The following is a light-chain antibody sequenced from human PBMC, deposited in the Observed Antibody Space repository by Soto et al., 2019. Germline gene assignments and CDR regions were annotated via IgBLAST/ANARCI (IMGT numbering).Light chain of an antibody. V-gene: IGKV3-20*01. CDR3: QQYGSSPPT. Sequence: EIVFPQSPGTLSLSPGERANLSCRASQSVSSSYLAWYQQKPGQAPRLLIYGASSRATGIPDRFSGSGYGTDFTITISRLESEDFAVYYCQQYGSSPPTFGQGKKVEI. J-gene: IGKJ1*01. CDR2: GAS. CDR1: QSVSSSY.